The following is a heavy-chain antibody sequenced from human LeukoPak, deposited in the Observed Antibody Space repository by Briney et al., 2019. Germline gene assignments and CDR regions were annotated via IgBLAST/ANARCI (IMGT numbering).Heavy chain of an antibody. V-gene: IGHV3-30-3*01. Sequence: GGSLRLSCAASGFTFSSYAMHWVRQAPGKGLEWVAVISVDGSNKFYAGSVRGRCTISRDNSKNTMSLQMDSLRGEDTAVYYCARDPRTSSTSRNYFESWGQGTLVTVSS. J-gene: IGHJ4*02. CDR1: GFTFSSYA. CDR3: ARDPRTSSTSRNYFES. D-gene: IGHD6-13*01. CDR2: ISVDGSNK.